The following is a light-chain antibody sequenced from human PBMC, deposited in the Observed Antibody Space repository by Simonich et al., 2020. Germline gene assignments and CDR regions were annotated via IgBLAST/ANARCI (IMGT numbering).Light chain of an antibody. Sequence: QSALTQPASVSGSPGQSITISCTGTSSDVGGYNYVSWYQQHPVKAPKLMIYDVSKRPSGVSNRFSGSKSVNTASLTISGLQAEDEADYYCSSYTSSSTLVFGGGTKLTVL. CDR3: SSYTSSSTLV. J-gene: IGLJ2*01. CDR1: SSDVGGYNY. CDR2: DVS. V-gene: IGLV2-14*01.